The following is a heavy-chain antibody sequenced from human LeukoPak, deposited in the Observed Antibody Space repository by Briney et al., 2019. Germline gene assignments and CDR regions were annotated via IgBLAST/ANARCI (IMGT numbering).Heavy chain of an antibody. CDR1: GFTFSNYG. Sequence: GGTLRLSCAASGFTFSNYGMSWVRQAPGKGLQWVSGISCSGGERYYTESVKGLFTISRDNSKNTLYLQLKSLRAEDTAVYYCAKDYYALLSFGEFNRKYYFDYWGQGTLVTVSS. D-gene: IGHD3-10*01. CDR2: ISCSGGER. J-gene: IGHJ4*02. CDR3: AKDYYALLSFGEFNRKYYFDY. V-gene: IGHV3-23*01.